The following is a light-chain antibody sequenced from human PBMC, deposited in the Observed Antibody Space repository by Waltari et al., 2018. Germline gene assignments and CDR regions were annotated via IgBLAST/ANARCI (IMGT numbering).Light chain of an antibody. Sequence: TWRPSHGSNNWLEWYQQKQEKAPKPLIYAAPRVPSGVPCRFSGSGSGTDFTLTISSLQAEDVGAYYCEHHNSNPLTFGQGTRLEIK. CDR1: HGSNNW. CDR2: AAP. J-gene: IGKJ5*01. V-gene: IGKV1D-16*01. CDR3: EHHNSNPLT.